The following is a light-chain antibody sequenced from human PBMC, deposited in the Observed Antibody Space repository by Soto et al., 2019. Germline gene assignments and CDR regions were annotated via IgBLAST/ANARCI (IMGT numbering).Light chain of an antibody. CDR2: NVS. V-gene: IGLV2-14*03. CDR3: TSYTSSTPFYV. J-gene: IGLJ1*01. CDR1: SSDVGGYNS. Sequence: QSALTQPASVSGSPGQSIAISCTGTSSDVGGYNSVSWYQHHPGKAPKLMIYNVSNRPSGVSDRFSGSKSGNTASLTISGLQAEDEAEYYCTSYTSSTPFYVFGTGTKVTVL.